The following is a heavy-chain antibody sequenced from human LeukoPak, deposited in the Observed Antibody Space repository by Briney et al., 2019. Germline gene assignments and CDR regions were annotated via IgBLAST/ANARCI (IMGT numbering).Heavy chain of an antibody. CDR3: AKRRGSGSYYNIDY. Sequence: GGSLRLSCAASGFTFSGHDMTWVRQAPGKGLEWVSGISGSGVSTYYADSVKGRFTISRDNSKSTLYLQMNGLRADDTAVYYCAKRRGSGSYYNIDYWGQGTLVTVSS. CDR2: ISGSGVST. D-gene: IGHD3-10*01. V-gene: IGHV3-23*01. J-gene: IGHJ4*02. CDR1: GFTFSGHD.